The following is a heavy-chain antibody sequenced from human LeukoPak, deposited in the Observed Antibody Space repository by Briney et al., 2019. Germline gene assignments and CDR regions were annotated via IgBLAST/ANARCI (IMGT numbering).Heavy chain of an antibody. CDR1: GDSIGSSDFY. J-gene: IGHJ4*02. Sequence: SETLSLTCSVSGDSIGSSDFYWGWIRQPPGKGLEWIGSIYHSGSTYYNPSLKSRVTISVDTSKNQISLKLGTVTAADTAVYYCARDGGRLGATFNWGQGTLVTVSS. D-gene: IGHD1-26*01. V-gene: IGHV4-39*07. CDR3: ARDGGRLGATFN. CDR2: IYHSGST.